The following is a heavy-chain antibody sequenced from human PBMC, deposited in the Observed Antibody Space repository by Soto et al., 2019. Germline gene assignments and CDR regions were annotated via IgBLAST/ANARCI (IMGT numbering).Heavy chain of an antibody. CDR1: GFTFSHYG. CDR3: ARDTRYYDTSGYYVIDAFDI. V-gene: IGHV3-48*01. J-gene: IGHJ3*02. Sequence: PGGSLRLSCAASGFTFSHYGMNWVRQAPGKGLEWLSFISSSSSTIYHADSVKGRFTISRDNAMNSLFLQMDSLRAEDTAVYYCARDTRYYDTSGYYVIDAFDIWGQGTMVTV. D-gene: IGHD3-22*01. CDR2: ISSSSSTI.